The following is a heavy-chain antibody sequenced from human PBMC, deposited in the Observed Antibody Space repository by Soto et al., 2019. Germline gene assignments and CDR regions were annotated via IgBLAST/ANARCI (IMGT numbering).Heavy chain of an antibody. V-gene: IGHV3-23*01. D-gene: IGHD6-19*01. Sequence: PGGSLRLSCAASGFTFSNYAMSWVRQAPEKGLEWVSVISGSGGTTYYADSVKGRFTISRDNSKNTLYLQMNSLRAEDTAVYYCAKGPTLAVAGWYFQHWGQGTLVTVSS. CDR1: GFTFSNYA. CDR2: ISGSGGTT. J-gene: IGHJ1*01. CDR3: AKGPTLAVAGWYFQH.